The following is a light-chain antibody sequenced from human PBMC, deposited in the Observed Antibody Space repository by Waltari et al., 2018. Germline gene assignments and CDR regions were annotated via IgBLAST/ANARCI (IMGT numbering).Light chain of an antibody. CDR3: QQYDGSVLT. Sequence: IVLTQSPDTLSLSPGQRATLSCRASQTINNNFLVWYQQKPGQAPRLIIHGASSRATGFPDRFSGSGSGTDFTLTICSLKPEDSAVYYCQQYDGSVLTFGGGTKVEI. V-gene: IGKV3-20*01. CDR2: GAS. J-gene: IGKJ4*01. CDR1: QTINNNF.